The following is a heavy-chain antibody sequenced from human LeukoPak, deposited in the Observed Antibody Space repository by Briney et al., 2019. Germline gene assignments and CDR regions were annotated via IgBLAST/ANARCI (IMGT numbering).Heavy chain of an antibody. D-gene: IGHD3-10*01. CDR1: GYSFTRYW. V-gene: IGHV5-51*01. CDR3: ARQSGCDYSYYYYGVDV. CDR2: IYPGDSDT. Sequence: GESLKISCKGSGYSFTRYWIGWVRQMPGKGLEWMGIIYPGDSDTRCSPSFQGQVTISADKSISTAYLQWSSLKASDTAMYYCARQSGCDYSYYYYGVDVWGQGTTVTVSS. J-gene: IGHJ6*02.